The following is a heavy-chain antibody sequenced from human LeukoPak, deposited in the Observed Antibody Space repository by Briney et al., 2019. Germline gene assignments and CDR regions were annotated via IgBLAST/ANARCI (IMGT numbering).Heavy chain of an antibody. V-gene: IGHV3-23*01. J-gene: IGHJ4*02. D-gene: IGHD2-21*01. CDR2: ISGSGGST. CDR1: GLTLSNYG. Sequence: GGSLRLSCAVSGLTLSNYGMSWVRQAPGKGLEWGAGISGSGGSTNYADSVKGRFTISRDSPKNTLFLQMNSLRAEDTAVYFCAKRGVVIRVILVGFHREAYYFDSWGQGALVTVSS. CDR3: AKRGVVIRVILVGFHREAYYFDS.